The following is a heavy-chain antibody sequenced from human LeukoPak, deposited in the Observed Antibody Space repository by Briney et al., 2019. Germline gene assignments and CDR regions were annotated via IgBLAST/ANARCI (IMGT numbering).Heavy chain of an antibody. CDR1: GFTFSSYS. J-gene: IGHJ6*03. D-gene: IGHD6-13*01. Sequence: GGSLRLSCAASGFTFSSYSMNWVRQAPGKGLEWVLYISGSSSTIYYADSVKGRFTISRDNAKNSVHLQMNSLRAEDTAVYYCARGDSTWDYYYYMDVWGKGTTVTVSS. CDR2: ISGSSSTI. V-gene: IGHV3-48*04. CDR3: ARGDSTWDYYYYMDV.